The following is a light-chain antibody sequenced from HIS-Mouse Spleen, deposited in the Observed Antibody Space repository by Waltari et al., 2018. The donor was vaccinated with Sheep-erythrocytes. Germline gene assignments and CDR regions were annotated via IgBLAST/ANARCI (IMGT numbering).Light chain of an antibody. CDR3: AAWDDSLSVWV. Sequence: QSVLTQPPSASGTPGQRVTISCSGSSSNIGSNYVYWYQQLPGTAPKLLIYRNNQRPSGGPDRFSGSKSGTSASLAISGHRSEDEADYYCAAWDDSLSVWVFGGGTKLTVL. CDR1: SSNIGSNY. V-gene: IGLV1-47*01. CDR2: RNN. J-gene: IGLJ3*02.